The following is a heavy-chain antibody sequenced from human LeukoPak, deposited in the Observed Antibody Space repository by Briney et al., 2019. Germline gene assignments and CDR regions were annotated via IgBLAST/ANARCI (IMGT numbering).Heavy chain of an antibody. D-gene: IGHD3-10*02. CDR1: GGSISSSSYH. V-gene: IGHV4-39*07. Sequence: SETLSLTCTISGGSISSSSYHWGWIRQPPGKGLEWIGIIYYTGSTYYNPSLKSRVTISVVTSKHQLSLKLCSVTAADTAVYYCARVMGGNDYYISSGRYYFDYWGQGTLVTVSS. CDR2: IYYTGST. J-gene: IGHJ4*02. CDR3: ARVMGGNDYYISSGRYYFDY.